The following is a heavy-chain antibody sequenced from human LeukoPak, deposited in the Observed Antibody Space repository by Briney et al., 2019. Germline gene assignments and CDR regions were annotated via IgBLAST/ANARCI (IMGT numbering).Heavy chain of an antibody. V-gene: IGHV1-18*01. J-gene: IGHJ6*03. CDR2: ISAYNGNT. CDR3: TRDPLVGPSYYYYYMDV. CDR1: GYTFSSFG. D-gene: IGHD1-26*01. Sequence: GASVKVSCKTSGYTFSSFGISWVRQAPGQGLEWMAWISAYNGNTNYAQKFRGRVTVTIDTSTTTAYMELGSLRSDDTAVCYCTRDPLVGPSYYYYYMDVWGKGTTLTVSS.